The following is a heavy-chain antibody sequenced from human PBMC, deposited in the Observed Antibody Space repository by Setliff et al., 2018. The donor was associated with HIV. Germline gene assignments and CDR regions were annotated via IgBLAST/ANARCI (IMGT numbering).Heavy chain of an antibody. J-gene: IGHJ4*02. D-gene: IGHD2-2*01. CDR3: AREAYGYCSSTSCYASPLFDY. Sequence: GGSLRLSCAASGFTFSSYAMSWVRQAPGKGLEWVAVISYDGSNKYYADSVKGRFTISRDNSKNTLYLQMNSLRAEDTAVYYCAREAYGYCSSTSCYASPLFDYWGQGTQVTVSS. CDR2: ISYDGSNK. V-gene: IGHV3-30-3*01. CDR1: GFTFSSYA.